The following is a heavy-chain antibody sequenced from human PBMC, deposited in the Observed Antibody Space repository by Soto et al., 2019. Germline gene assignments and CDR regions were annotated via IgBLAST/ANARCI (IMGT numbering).Heavy chain of an antibody. V-gene: IGHV1-2*04. CDR2: INPNSGGT. CDR3: ARDRGTYYYYYGMDV. CDR1: GYTFTLYY. D-gene: IGHD3-10*01. Sequence: ASVKVSSKASGYTFTLYYMHWVRQAPGQGLEWMGWINPNSGGTNYAQKFQGWVTMTRDTSISTAYMELSRLRSDDTAVYYCARDRGTYYYYYGMDVWGQGTTVTVSS. J-gene: IGHJ6*02.